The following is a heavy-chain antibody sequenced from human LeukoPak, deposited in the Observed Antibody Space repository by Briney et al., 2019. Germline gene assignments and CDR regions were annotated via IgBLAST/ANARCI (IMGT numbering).Heavy chain of an antibody. CDR1: RFTFKSYT. V-gene: IGHV3-23*01. J-gene: IGHJ4*02. Sequence: GGSLRLSCAVSRFTFKSYTMTWARQAPGKGLEWVSAISGSGGTYYTDSVKGRFIISRDNSKSTLYLQMNSLRAEDTAVYYCAKESAYCGGGCYYLVDSWGQGTLVTVSS. D-gene: IGHD2-21*01. CDR3: AKESAYCGGGCYYLVDS. CDR2: ISGSGGT.